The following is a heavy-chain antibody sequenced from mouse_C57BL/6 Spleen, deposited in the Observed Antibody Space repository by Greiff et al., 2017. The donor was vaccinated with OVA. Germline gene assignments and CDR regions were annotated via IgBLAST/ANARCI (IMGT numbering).Heavy chain of an antibody. V-gene: IGHV1-63*01. Sequence: QVQLQQSGAELVRPGTSVKMSCKASGYTFTNYWIGWAKQRPGHGLEWIGDIYPGGGYTNYNEKFKGKATLTAEKSSSTAYMQFSSLTSEDSAIYYCARSGYYGSSYVGYFDYWGQGTTLTVSS. D-gene: IGHD1-1*01. CDR3: ARSGYYGSSYVGYFDY. J-gene: IGHJ2*01. CDR1: GYTFTNYW. CDR2: IYPGGGYT.